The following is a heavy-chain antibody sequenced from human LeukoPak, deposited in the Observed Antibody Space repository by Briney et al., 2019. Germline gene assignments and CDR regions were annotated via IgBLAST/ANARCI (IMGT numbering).Heavy chain of an antibody. J-gene: IGHJ4*02. CDR2: IYYSGST. D-gene: IGHD3-10*01. CDR1: GGSISSGGYY. Sequence: KTSETLSLTCTVSGGSISSGGYYWSWIRQHPGKGLEWIGYIYYSGSTYYNPSLKSRVTISVDTSKNQFSLKLSSVTAADTAVYYCARDSHSMVRGVKGAFDYWGQGTLVTVSS. CDR3: ARDSHSMVRGVKGAFDY. V-gene: IGHV4-31*03.